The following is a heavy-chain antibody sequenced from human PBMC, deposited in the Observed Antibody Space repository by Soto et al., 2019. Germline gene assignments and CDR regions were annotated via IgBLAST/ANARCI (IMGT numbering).Heavy chain of an antibody. CDR1: SGSVISTDYY. D-gene: IGHD1-1*01. J-gene: IGHJ4*02. V-gene: IGHV4-31*01. CDR3: SSHGSAGTGVFDH. CDR2: IYHSGSA. Sequence: QVRLQESGPGLVKPSQTLSLACTVSSGSVISTDYYWTWIRQHPGKNLEWIGNIYHSGSASYNPSLHSALTLSVDKSTNKSFLKLDSVTAADTAVYYCSSHGSAGTGVFDHWGQGTLVTVSS.